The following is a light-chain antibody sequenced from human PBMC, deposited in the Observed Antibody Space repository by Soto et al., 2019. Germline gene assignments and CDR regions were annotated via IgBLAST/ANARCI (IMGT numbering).Light chain of an antibody. V-gene: IGKV3-20*01. Sequence: EIVLTQSPGTLSLSPGERATLSCRASQSVPNNYLAWYQQRPGQPPRLLIYGASTRATVISDRFSGSGSGTDLTLTISRLEPEDLAVYYCQQYGGSPYAFGQGTKLQI. CDR1: QSVPNNY. CDR2: GAS. J-gene: IGKJ2*01. CDR3: QQYGGSPYA.